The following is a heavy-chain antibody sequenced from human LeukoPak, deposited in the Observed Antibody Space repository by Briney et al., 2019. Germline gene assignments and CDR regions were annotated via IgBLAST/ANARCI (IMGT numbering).Heavy chain of an antibody. D-gene: IGHD1-26*01. Sequence: ASVKVSSMASGYTFTSYGISWVRQAPGQGLEWMGWIRAYNGKTNYTQKLQGRDTMTTDTSTSTAYMELRSRRSDDTAVYYCARGLVGAIDYWGQGTLVTVSS. V-gene: IGHV1-18*01. CDR2: IRAYNGKT. CDR1: GYTFTSYG. J-gene: IGHJ4*02. CDR3: ARGLVGAIDY.